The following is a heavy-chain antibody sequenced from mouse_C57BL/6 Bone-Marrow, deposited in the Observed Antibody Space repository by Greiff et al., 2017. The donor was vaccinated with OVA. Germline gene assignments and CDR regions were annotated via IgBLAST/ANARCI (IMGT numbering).Heavy chain of an antibody. Sequence: EVKLMESGGDLVKPGGSLKLSCAASGFTFSSYGMSWVRQTPDKRLEWVATISSGGSYTYYPDSVKGRFTISRDNAKNTLYLQMSSLKSEDTAMYYWARQRLCWYFDVWGTGTTVTVSS. V-gene: IGHV5-6*01. CDR3: ARQRLCWYFDV. D-gene: IGHD3-2*02. CDR1: GFTFSSYG. J-gene: IGHJ1*03. CDR2: ISSGGSYT.